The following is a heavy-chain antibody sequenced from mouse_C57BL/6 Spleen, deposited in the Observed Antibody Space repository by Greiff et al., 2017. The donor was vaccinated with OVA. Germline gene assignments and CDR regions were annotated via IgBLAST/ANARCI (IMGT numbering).Heavy chain of an antibody. J-gene: IGHJ4*01. CDR3: ARQGIYYDYVMDY. V-gene: IGHV5-9*01. Sequence: DVMLVESGGGLVKPGGSLKLSCAASGFTFSSYTMSWVRQTPEKRLEWVATISGGGGNTYYPDSVKGRFTISRDNAKNTLYLQMSSLRSEDTALYYCARQGIYYDYVMDYWGQGTSVTVSS. D-gene: IGHD2-4*01. CDR1: GFTFSSYT. CDR2: ISGGGGNT.